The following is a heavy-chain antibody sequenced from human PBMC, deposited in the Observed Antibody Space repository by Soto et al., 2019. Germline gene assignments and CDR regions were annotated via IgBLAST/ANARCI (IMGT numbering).Heavy chain of an antibody. Sequence: EVQLVESGGGLVKPGESLRLSCVASESTFSLYSTNWVRQAPGRGLEWVSSISSSSSPIFYADSVKGRFTISRDNAKSSLYLQMTSLRAEDMAVYYCARGGRGYTRDDTFDIWGQGTMVTVSS. V-gene: IGHV3-21*01. CDR3: ARGGRGYTRDDTFDI. D-gene: IGHD2-2*02. CDR1: ESTFSLYS. J-gene: IGHJ3*02. CDR2: ISSSSSPI.